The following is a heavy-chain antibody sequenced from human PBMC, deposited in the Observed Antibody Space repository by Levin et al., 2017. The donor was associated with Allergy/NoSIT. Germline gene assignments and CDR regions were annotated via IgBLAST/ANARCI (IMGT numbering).Heavy chain of an antibody. V-gene: IGHV3-23*01. CDR1: GFTFSYFA. D-gene: IGHD3-16*02. CDR3: AKDYQPYTNWYFS. CDR2: LTESGAGT. J-gene: IGHJ5*01. Sequence: GGSLRLSCAASGFTFSYFAMSWFRQAPGKGLEWISGLTESGAGTYYADSVKGRFTISRDNSKNTLYLQMNALRAEDTATYYCAKDYQPYTNWYFSWGLGTLVTVSS.